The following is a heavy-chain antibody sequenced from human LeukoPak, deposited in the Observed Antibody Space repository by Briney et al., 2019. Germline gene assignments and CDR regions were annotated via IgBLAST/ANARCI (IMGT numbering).Heavy chain of an antibody. D-gene: IGHD1-26*01. CDR2: SYNGDTS. CDR1: GFTVSTDH. J-gene: IGHJ4*02. Sequence: PGGSLRLSCAASGFTVSTDHMSWVRQAPGRGLEWVAISYNGDTSQHAESVKGRFTISRDNSKNALYLQMNSLRAEDTALYYCARVWELSFDYWGEGTLATVSS. V-gene: IGHV3-53*01. CDR3: ARVWELSFDY.